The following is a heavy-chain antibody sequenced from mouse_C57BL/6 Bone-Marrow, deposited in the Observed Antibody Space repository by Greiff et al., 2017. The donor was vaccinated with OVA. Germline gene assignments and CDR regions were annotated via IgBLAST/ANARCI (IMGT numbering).Heavy chain of an antibody. V-gene: IGHV5-4*01. Sequence: EVHLVESGGGLVKPGGSLKLSCAASGFTFSSYAMSWVRQTPEKRLEWVATLSDGGSYTYYPDNVKGRFTISRDNAKNNLYLQMSHLKSEDTAMYYCARARSYYGSSYGFAYWGQGTLVTVSA. CDR2: LSDGGSYT. J-gene: IGHJ3*01. CDR3: ARARSYYGSSYGFAY. D-gene: IGHD1-1*01. CDR1: GFTFSSYA.